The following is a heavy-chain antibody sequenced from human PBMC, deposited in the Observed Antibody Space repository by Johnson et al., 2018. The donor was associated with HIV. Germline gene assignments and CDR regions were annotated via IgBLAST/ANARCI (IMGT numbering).Heavy chain of an antibody. CDR2: IFSGGST. CDR3: AKDRSRLHDAFDI. V-gene: IGHV3-66*01. D-gene: IGHD5-24*01. CDR1: GFTVSSNY. Sequence: VQLVESGGGVVQPGRSLRLSCAASGFTVSSNYMSWVRQAPGKGLEWVSVIFSGGSTYYADSVNGRFTISRDNSKNTLYLQMNSLRAEDTAVYYCAKDRSRLHDAFDIWGQGTMVTVSS. J-gene: IGHJ3*02.